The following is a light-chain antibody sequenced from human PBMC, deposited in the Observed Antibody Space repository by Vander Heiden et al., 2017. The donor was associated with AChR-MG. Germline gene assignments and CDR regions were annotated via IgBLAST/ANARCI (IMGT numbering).Light chain of an antibody. Sequence: QSALTQPASVSGSPGQSITISCTGSSSDVGAYHYVSWYQHHPGKAPKLMIYDVTERPAGVSNRFSGSKSGNTASLTIFGLQAEDEADYYCSTYTTSSPLFGSGTKVTVL. CDR1: SSDVGAYHY. J-gene: IGLJ1*01. V-gene: IGLV2-14*03. CDR2: DVT. CDR3: STYTTSSPL.